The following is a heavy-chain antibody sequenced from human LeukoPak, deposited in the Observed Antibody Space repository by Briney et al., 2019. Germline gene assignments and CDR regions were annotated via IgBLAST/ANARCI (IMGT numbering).Heavy chain of an antibody. CDR1: GGSFSGYY. CDR2: INHSGST. J-gene: IGHJ1*01. D-gene: IGHD4-17*01. Sequence: SETLSLTCAVYGGSFSGYYWSWIRQPPGKGLEWIGEINHSGSTNYNPSLKSRVTILVDTSKNQFSLKLSSVTAADTAVYYCARGHSPVTTKVAYFQHWGQGTLVTVSS. CDR3: ARGHSPVTTKVAYFQH. V-gene: IGHV4-34*01.